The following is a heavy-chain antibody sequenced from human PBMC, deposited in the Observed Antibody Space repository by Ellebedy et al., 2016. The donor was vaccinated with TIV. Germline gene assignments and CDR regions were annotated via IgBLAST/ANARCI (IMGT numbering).Heavy chain of an antibody. Sequence: AASVKVSCKASGYIFTTYYMHWVRQAPGQGLEWMGIINTLGGSTTFPQNFQGRVTVTRDTSTITVYMELSSLRSDDTAVYYCARGSVDYYFDQWGQGTLVTVSS. CDR3: ARGSVDYYFDQ. V-gene: IGHV1-46*01. CDR2: INTLGGST. J-gene: IGHJ4*02. CDR1: GYIFTTYY. D-gene: IGHD5-12*01.